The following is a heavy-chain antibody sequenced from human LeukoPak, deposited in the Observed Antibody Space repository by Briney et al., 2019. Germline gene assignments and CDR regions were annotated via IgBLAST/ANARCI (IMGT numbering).Heavy chain of an antibody. CDR2: ISYDGSNK. Sequence: GGSLRLSCAASGFTFSSYGMHWVRQAPGKGLEWVAVISYDGSNKYYADSVKGRFTISRDNSKNTLYLQMNSLRAEDTAVYYCAKDGVGATSDAFDIWGQGTMVTVSS. D-gene: IGHD1-26*01. V-gene: IGHV3-30*18. CDR1: GFTFSSYG. CDR3: AKDGVGATSDAFDI. J-gene: IGHJ3*02.